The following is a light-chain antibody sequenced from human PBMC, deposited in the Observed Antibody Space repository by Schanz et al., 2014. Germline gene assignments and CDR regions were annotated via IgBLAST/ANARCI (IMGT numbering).Light chain of an antibody. Sequence: QSALTQPASVSGSPGQSITLSCTGTSSDVGTFNYVSWYQQSPGKAPKLMIYGVSNRPSGVSNRFSGSKSGNTASLTISGLQAEDEADYYCQSYDNSLSGVFGGGTKLTVL. V-gene: IGLV2-14*01. CDR1: SSDVGTFNY. J-gene: IGLJ3*02. CDR2: GVS. CDR3: QSYDNSLSGV.